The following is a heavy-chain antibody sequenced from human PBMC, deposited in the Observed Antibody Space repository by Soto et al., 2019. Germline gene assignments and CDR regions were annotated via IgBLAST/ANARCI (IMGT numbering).Heavy chain of an antibody. V-gene: IGHV3-23*01. CDR1: GFTFSSYA. CDR2: ISGSGGNT. CDR3: ARDLLGYCSGGSCRRWFDP. D-gene: IGHD2-15*01. Sequence: PGGSLRLSCAASGFTFSSYAMTWVRQAPGKGLEWVSAISGSGGNTYYADSVKGRFTISRDNAKNSLYLQMNSLRAEDTAVYYCARDLLGYCSGGSCRRWFDPWGQGTLVTVSS. J-gene: IGHJ5*02.